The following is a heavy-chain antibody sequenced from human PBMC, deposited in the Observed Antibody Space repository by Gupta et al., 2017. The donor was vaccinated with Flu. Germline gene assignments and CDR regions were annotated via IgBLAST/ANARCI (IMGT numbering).Heavy chain of an antibody. D-gene: IGHD1-26*01. Sequence: YARSWVRQAQGKGLEWVSAISGGGGSTYYADSVRGRFTISRDNSKNTLYLQMNSLRAEDTAVYYCAKGPASWEPQASNDYWCQGTLVTVSS. J-gene: IGHJ4*02. CDR2: ISGGGGST. CDR3: AKGPASWEPQASNDY. V-gene: IGHV3-23*01. CDR1: YA.